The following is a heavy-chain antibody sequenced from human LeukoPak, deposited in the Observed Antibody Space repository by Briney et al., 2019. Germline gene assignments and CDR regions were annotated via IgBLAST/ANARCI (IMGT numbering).Heavy chain of an antibody. Sequence: PSETLSLTCAVSSYSISSGYYWGWIRQPPGKGLEWIGNIHHSGSTYYSPSLESRVTISLDTSKNQFSLRLSSVTAADTAVYYCARDQSYGRRYFDYWGQGILVTVSS. CDR2: IHHSGST. CDR3: ARDQSYGRRYFDY. V-gene: IGHV4-38-2*02. D-gene: IGHD5-18*01. J-gene: IGHJ4*02. CDR1: SYSISSGYY.